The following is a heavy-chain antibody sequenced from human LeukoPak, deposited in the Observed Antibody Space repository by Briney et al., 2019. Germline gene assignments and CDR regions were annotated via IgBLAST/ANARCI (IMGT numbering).Heavy chain of an antibody. Sequence: PGGSLRLSCAASGFTFNNYWMIWVRQAPGKGLEWVANINPDGSGKYYVDSVKGRFTISRDNAKKSLYLQMNSLRAEDTAVYYCASKQGDYWGQGTLVTVSS. J-gene: IGHJ4*02. CDR3: ASKQGDY. CDR2: INPDGSGK. V-gene: IGHV3-7*01. CDR1: GFTFNNYW.